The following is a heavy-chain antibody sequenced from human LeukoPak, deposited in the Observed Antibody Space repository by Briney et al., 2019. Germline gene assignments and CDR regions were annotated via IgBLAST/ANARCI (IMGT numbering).Heavy chain of an antibody. CDR1: GGSISSGSYY. CDR3: AGGSLGAAARPGNYYYYGMDV. CDR2: IYTSGST. D-gene: IGHD6-6*01. V-gene: IGHV4-61*02. J-gene: IGHJ6*02. Sequence: TLSLTCTVSGGSISSGSYYWSWIRQPAGKGLEWIGRIYTSGSTNYNPSLKSRVTISVDTSKNQFSLKLSSVTAADTAVYYCAGGSLGAAARPGNYYYYGMDVWGQGTTVTVSS.